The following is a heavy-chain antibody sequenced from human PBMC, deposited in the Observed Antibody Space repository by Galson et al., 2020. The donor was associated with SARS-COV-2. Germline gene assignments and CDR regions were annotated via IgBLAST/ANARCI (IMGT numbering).Heavy chain of an antibody. CDR3: VRDVTVS. CDR2: ISYDGSNK. V-gene: IGHV3-30*04. Sequence: GESLKISCAASGFTFSSYAMHWVRQAPGKGLEWVAVISYDGSNKYYADSVKGRFTISRENAKNSLSLQMNSLRDEDTAVYYCVRDVTVSWGQGILVTVSS. J-gene: IGHJ1*01. CDR1: GFTFSSYA. D-gene: IGHD4-17*01.